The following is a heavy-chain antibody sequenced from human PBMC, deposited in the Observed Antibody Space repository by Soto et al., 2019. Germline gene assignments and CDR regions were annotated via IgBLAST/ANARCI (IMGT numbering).Heavy chain of an antibody. CDR1: GGSISSGGYY. D-gene: IGHD2-15*01. V-gene: IGHV4-31*03. CDR3: AASVRNCSGGSCYPGHGILWFDP. J-gene: IGHJ5*02. CDR2: IYYSGST. Sequence: PSETLSLTCTVSGGSISSGGYYWSWIRQHPGKGLEWIGYIYYSGSTYYNPSLKSRVTISVDTSKNQFSLKLSSGTAADTAVYYCAASVRNCSGGSCYPGHGILWFDPWGQGTLVPVSS.